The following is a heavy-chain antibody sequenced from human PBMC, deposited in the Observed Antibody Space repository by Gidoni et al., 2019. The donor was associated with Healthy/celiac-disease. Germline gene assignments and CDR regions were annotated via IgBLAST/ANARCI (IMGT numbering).Heavy chain of an antibody. J-gene: IGHJ4*02. Sequence: QVQLQQWGAGLLKPSETLSLTCAVYGGSFSGYYWSWIRQPPGKGLEWIGEINHSGSTNYNPSLKSRVTISVDTSKNQFSLKLSSVTAADTAVYYCARGRSSWYLDYWGQGTLVTVSS. CDR2: INHSGST. CDR1: GGSFSGYY. CDR3: ARGRSSWYLDY. D-gene: IGHD6-13*01. V-gene: IGHV4-34*01.